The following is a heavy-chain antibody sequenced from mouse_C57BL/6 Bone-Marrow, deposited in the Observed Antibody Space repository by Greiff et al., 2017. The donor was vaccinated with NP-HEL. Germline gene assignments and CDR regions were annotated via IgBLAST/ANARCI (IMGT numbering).Heavy chain of an antibody. Sequence: QVQLKQSGAELVRPGASVKMSCKASGYTFTSYHMHWVKQTPRQGLEWIGAIYPGNGDTSYNQKFKGKATLTVDKSSSTAYMQLSSLTSEDSAVYFCARVHVWGTGTTVTVSS. V-gene: IGHV1-12*01. CDR2: IYPGNGDT. J-gene: IGHJ1*03. CDR3: ARVHV. CDR1: GYTFTSYH.